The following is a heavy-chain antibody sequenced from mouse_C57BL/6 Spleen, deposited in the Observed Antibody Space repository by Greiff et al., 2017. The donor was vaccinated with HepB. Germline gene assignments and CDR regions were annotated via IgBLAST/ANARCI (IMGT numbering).Heavy chain of an antibody. V-gene: IGHV1-26*01. CDR3: ARSIYYYGSSSHYYAMDY. J-gene: IGHJ4*01. Sequence: VQLQQSGPELVKPGASVKISCKASGYTFTDYYMNWVKQSHGKSLEWIGDINPNNGGTSYNQKFKGKATLTVDKSSSTAYMELRSLTSEDSAVYYCARSIYYYGSSSHYYAMDYWGQGTSVTVSS. D-gene: IGHD1-1*01. CDR2: INPNNGGT. CDR1: GYTFTDYY.